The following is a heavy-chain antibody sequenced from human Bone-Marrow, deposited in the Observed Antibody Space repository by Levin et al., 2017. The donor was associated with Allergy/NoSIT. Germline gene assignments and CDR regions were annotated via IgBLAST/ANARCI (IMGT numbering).Heavy chain of an antibody. CDR2: ITSSGDST. CDR1: GFTFRHYT. J-gene: IGHJ4*02. CDR3: AGDPARRYYDSSGYSGDH. V-gene: IGHV3-48*02. D-gene: IGHD3-22*01. Sequence: GGSLRLSCAASGFTFRHYTMNWVRQAPGKGLEWVSCITSSGDSTYYADSVKGRFTISRDNAKNSLYLQLNRLRDEDTAMYYCAGDPARRYYDSSGYSGDHWGQRTLVTVSS.